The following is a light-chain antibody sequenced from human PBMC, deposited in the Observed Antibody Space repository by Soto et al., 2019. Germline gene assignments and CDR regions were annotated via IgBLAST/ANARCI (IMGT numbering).Light chain of an antibody. CDR1: SSDVGGYNY. J-gene: IGLJ1*01. V-gene: IGLV2-14*01. CDR2: DVS. CDR3: SSYTSSGVYV. Sequence: QSVLTQPASVSGSAGQSITISCTGTSSDVGGYNYVSWYQQHPGKAPKLMIYDVSNRPSGVSNRFSRSKSGNTASLTISGLQAEHESDYYCSSYTSSGVYVFGTGTKLTVL.